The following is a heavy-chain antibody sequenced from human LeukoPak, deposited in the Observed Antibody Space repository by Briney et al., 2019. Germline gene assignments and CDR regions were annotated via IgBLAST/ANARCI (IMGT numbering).Heavy chain of an antibody. CDR2: ISSSGSTI. D-gene: IGHD3-9*01. V-gene: IGHV3-48*03. CDR3: ARGFWYYDILTGYLH. J-gene: IGHJ4*02. Sequence: QPGGSLRLSCAASGFTFSSYEMNWVRQAPGKGLEWVSYISSSGSTIYYADSVKGRFTISRDNAKNSLYLRMNSLRAEDTAVYYCARGFWYYDILTGYLHWGQGTLVTVSS. CDR1: GFTFSSYE.